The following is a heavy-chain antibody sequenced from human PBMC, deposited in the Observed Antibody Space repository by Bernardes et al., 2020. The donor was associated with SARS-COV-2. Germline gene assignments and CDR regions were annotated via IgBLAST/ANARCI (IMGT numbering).Heavy chain of an antibody. D-gene: IGHD3-10*01. CDR1: GFSFSNSW. Sequence: GGSLRLSCAASGFSFSNSWMSWVRQAPGKGLEWVGLIKSKTDDGTTDYAAPVKGRFTISRDNSKNTLYLQMNSLRAEDTAVYYCAKTVLPWFGEVLWGHPAPHYYWGQGTLVTVSS. V-gene: IGHV3-15*01. CDR2: IKSKTDDGTT. CDR3: AKTVLPWFGEVLWGHPAPHYY. J-gene: IGHJ4*02.